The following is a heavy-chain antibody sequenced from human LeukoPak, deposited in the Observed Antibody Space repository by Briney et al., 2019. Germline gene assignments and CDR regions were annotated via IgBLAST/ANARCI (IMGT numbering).Heavy chain of an antibody. CDR1: GFTFSNYA. CDR2: ISGSGDTT. V-gene: IGHV3-23*01. Sequence: GGSLRLSCAASGFTFSNYAMSWVRQAPGKGLEWVSAISGSGDTTYYADSVKGRFTLSRDNSKNTLYLQMHSLRAEDTAVYYCAKSVVSGGAYYFDYWGQGTLVTVSS. J-gene: IGHJ4*02. D-gene: IGHD5/OR15-5a*01. CDR3: AKSVVSGGAYYFDY.